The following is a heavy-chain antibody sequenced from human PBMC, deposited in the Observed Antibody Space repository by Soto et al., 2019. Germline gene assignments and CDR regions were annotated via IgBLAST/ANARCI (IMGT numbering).Heavy chain of an antibody. D-gene: IGHD5-12*01. CDR3: ARQGIVAPGSEFDY. CDR2: INAGNGNT. J-gene: IGHJ4*02. CDR1: GYTFTSYA. Sequence: ASVKVSCKASGYTFTSYAMHWVRQAPGQRLEWMGWINAGNGNTKYSQKFQGRVTITRDTSASTAYMELSRLRSDDTAVYYCARQGIVAPGSEFDYWGQGTLVTVSS. V-gene: IGHV1-3*01.